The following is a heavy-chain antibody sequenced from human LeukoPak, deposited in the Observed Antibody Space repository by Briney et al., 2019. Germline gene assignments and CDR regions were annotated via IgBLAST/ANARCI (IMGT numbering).Heavy chain of an antibody. CDR1: GFTFGDYA. D-gene: IGHD5-18*01. Sequence: GGSLRLSCTASGFTFGDYAMSWVRQAPGKGLEWVGFIRSKAYGGTTEYAASVKGRFTISRDDSKSIAYLQMNSLKTEDTAVYYCTRVLNHVDTAMVTTFDYWGQGTLVTVSS. V-gene: IGHV3-49*04. CDR3: TRVLNHVDTAMVTTFDY. J-gene: IGHJ4*02. CDR2: IRSKAYGGTT.